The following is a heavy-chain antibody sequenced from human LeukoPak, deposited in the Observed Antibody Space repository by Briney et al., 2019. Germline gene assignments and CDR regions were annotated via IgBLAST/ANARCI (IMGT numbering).Heavy chain of an antibody. CDR2: IGVSGVSP. Sequence: GGSLRLSCAASGFTFSSYAMSWVRQAPGKGLEWVSAIGVSGVSPYYADSVKGRFTISRDNSKNSLYLQINSLRAEDTAVYYCAKLQSVGVATGLGHDSWGQGTLVTVSS. CDR1: GFTFSSYA. V-gene: IGHV3-23*01. D-gene: IGHD2-8*01. CDR3: AKLQSVGVATGLGHDS. J-gene: IGHJ4*02.